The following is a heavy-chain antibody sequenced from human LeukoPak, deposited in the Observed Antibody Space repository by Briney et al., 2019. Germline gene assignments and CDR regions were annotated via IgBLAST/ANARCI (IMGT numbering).Heavy chain of an antibody. CDR3: AREQPAGSTDY. V-gene: IGHV3-64*01. CDR2: ISPDGSNT. Sequence: SGGSLRLSCAASGFIFSSYSMHWVRQAPGKGLEYVSVISPDGSNTYYTNSVKGRFTISRDNSKNTLYLQMGSLRDEDMAVYYCAREQPAGSTDYWGQGTLVTVSS. J-gene: IGHJ4*02. D-gene: IGHD2-2*01. CDR1: GFIFSSYS.